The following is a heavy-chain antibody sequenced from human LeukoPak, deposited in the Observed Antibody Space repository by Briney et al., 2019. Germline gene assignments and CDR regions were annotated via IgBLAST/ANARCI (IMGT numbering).Heavy chain of an antibody. CDR1: AFSFSNYG. J-gene: IGHJ4*02. D-gene: IGHD1-26*01. CDR3: ARSNNSGREYCDY. CDR2: IWYDGSNK. V-gene: IGHV3-33*01. Sequence: GRTLRHSCAASAFSFSNYGMHWVRQAPGKGLEWVAVIWYDGSNKSCADSVKGRFTISRDNSKNTLDVQMSSLRAEDTAVYYCARSNNSGREYCDYWGQGSLVTVSS.